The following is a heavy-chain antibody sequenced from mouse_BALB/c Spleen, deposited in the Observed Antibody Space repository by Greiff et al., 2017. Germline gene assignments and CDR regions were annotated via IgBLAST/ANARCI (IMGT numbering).Heavy chain of an antibody. V-gene: IGHV1S56*01. Sequence: QVQLKESGPELVKPGASVRISCKASGYTFTSYYIHWVKQRPGQGLEWIGWIYPGNVNTKYNEKFKGKATLTADKSSSTAYMQLSSLTSEDSAVYFCACITTASSWCAYWGQGTLVTVSA. CDR1: GYTFTSYY. CDR2: IYPGNVNT. CDR3: ACITTASSWCAY. J-gene: IGHJ3*01. D-gene: IGHD1-1*01.